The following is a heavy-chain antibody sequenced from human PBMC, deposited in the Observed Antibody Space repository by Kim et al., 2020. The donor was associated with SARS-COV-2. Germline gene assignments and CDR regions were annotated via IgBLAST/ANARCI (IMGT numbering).Heavy chain of an antibody. J-gene: IGHJ4*02. CDR3: ASGWSSSFDY. D-gene: IGHD6-13*01. V-gene: IGHV3-21*01. Sequence: YIYHADSVKGRFTISRDNAKNSLYLQMNSLIAEDTAVYYCASGWSSSFDYWGQGTLVTVSS. CDR2: YI.